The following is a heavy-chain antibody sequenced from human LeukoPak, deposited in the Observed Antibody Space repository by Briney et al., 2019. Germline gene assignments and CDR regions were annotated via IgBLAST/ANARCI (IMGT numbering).Heavy chain of an antibody. V-gene: IGHV3-23*01. D-gene: IGHD6-13*01. CDR1: GFTFTNYA. CDR2: ISDSGGST. J-gene: IGHJ6*02. CDR3: ARVIIAAADPRYGMDV. Sequence: GSLRLSCAASGFTFTNYAMSWVRQAPGKGLEWVSAISDSGGSTYYADSVKGRFTISRDNSKNTLYLQMNSLRAEDTAVYYCARVIIAAADPRYGMDVWGQGTTVTVSS.